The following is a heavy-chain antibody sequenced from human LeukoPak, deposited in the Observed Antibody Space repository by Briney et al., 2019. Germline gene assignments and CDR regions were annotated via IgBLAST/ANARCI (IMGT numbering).Heavy chain of an antibody. Sequence: GGSLRLSCAAAGFSFDDYAMHWVRQAPGKGLEWVSGISWNSGRRGYADSVKGRFTISRDNAKTSLYLQMNSLRAEDVALYYCAKGPDYDILTPIDYWGQGTLVTVSS. J-gene: IGHJ4*02. D-gene: IGHD3-9*01. CDR2: ISWNSGRR. CDR3: AKGPDYDILTPIDY. CDR1: GFSFDDYA. V-gene: IGHV3-9*03.